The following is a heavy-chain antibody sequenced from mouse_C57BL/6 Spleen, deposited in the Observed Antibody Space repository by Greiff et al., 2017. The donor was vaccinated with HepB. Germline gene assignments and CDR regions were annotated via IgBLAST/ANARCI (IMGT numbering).Heavy chain of an antibody. V-gene: IGHV5-9*01. CDR2: ISGGGGNT. Sequence: EVKLVESGGGLVKPGGSLKLSCAASGFTFSSYTMSWVRQTPEKRLEWVATISGGGGNTYYPDSVKGRFTISRDNAKNTLYLQMSSLRSEDTALYYCARKAPLRYAMDYWGQGTSVTVSS. CDR1: GFTFSSYT. J-gene: IGHJ4*01. CDR3: ARKAPLRYAMDY. D-gene: IGHD1-1*01.